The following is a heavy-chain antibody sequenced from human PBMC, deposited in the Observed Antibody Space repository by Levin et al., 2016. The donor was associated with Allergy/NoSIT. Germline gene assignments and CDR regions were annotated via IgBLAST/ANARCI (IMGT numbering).Heavy chain of an antibody. V-gene: IGHV1-18*01. Sequence: ASVKVSCKASGYNFISYGIRWVRQGPGQGLEWLGWINTDTGTTNYAEKLQGRLTLTTDTSTSTVYMDLRRLRPDDTGVYYCARGYDVRNGDQTKDYWGQGTPVTVSP. CDR2: INTDTGTT. CDR3: ARGYDVRNGDQTKDY. D-gene: IGHD3-3*01. CDR1: GYNFISYG. J-gene: IGHJ4*02.